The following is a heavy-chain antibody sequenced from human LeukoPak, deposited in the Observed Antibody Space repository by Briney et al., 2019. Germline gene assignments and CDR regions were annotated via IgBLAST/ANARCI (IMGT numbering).Heavy chain of an antibody. D-gene: IGHD3-22*01. CDR1: DGSFSGYY. CDR2: IYYSGST. Sequence: SETLSLTCAVYDGSFSGYYWGWIRQPPGKGLEWIGSIYYSGSTYYNPSLKSRVTISVDTSKNQFSLKLSSVTAADTAVYYCAREVAGYYYDSSGYPLRDYWGQGTLVTVSS. J-gene: IGHJ4*02. V-gene: IGHV4-34*01. CDR3: AREVAGYYYDSSGYPLRDY.